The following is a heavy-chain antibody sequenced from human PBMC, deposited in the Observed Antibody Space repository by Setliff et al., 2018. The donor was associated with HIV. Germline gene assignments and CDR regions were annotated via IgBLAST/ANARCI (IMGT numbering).Heavy chain of an antibody. J-gene: IGHJ6*03. CDR2: IWYDGSNK. D-gene: IGHD1-7*01. CDR1: GFTFSSYG. V-gene: IGHV3-33*01. Sequence: GGSLRLSCAASGFTFSSYGMHWVRQAPGKGLEWVAVIWYDGSNKYYADSVKGRFSISRDNAKNTLYLQMNGLRGDDTAVYYCTRDFPFDWNSVMDVWGKGTTVTVSS. CDR3: TRDFPFDWNSVMDV.